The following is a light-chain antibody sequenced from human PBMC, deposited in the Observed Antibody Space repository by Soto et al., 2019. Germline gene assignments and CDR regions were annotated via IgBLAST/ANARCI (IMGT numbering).Light chain of an antibody. CDR3: FSYAGNSVYV. V-gene: IGLV2-23*01. Sequence: QSALTQPASVSGSPGQSITISCTGTSSDVGSYNLVSRFQQLPGKAPKLMIYEGTKRPSGVSDRFSGSKSGNTASLTISGLQAEDEADYYCFSYAGNSVYVFGTGTKLTVL. J-gene: IGLJ1*01. CDR2: EGT. CDR1: SSDVGSYNL.